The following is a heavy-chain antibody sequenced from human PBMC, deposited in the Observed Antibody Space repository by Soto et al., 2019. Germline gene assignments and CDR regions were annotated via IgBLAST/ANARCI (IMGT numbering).Heavy chain of an antibody. J-gene: IGHJ4*02. D-gene: IGHD3-22*01. V-gene: IGHV5-10-1*01. CDR1: GYSFAGYW. Sequence: PGESLKISCKGSGYSFAGYWITWVRQKPGKGLEWMGRIDPSDSQTYYSPSFRGHVTISVTKSITTVFLQWSSLRASDTAMCYCAIQIYDSDTGPNFQYYFDSWGQGAPVTVSS. CDR2: IDPSDSQT. CDR3: AIQIYDSDTGPNFQYYFDS.